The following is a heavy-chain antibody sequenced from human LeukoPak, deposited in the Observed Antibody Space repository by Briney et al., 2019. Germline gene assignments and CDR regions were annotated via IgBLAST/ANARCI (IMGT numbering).Heavy chain of an antibody. CDR1: GGSISSHY. CDR3: ARRSGVLDSRDSRYYFDH. V-gene: IGHV4-59*11. Sequence: WETLSLTCIVSGGSISSHYWSWIRQPPGKGLEYIGDIYYSGSTDYNPSLKSRVTISLDTSKNQFSLNLTSVTAADTAVYYCARRSGVLDSRDSRYYFDHWGQGTLVAVSS. CDR2: IYYSGST. D-gene: IGHD3-22*01. J-gene: IGHJ4*02.